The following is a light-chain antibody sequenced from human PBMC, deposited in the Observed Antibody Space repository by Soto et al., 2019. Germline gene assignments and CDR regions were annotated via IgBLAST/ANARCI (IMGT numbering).Light chain of an antibody. CDR3: QKYYTAPLT. V-gene: IGKV1-27*01. CDR1: QGVSNY. J-gene: IGKJ4*01. CDR2: AAS. Sequence: DVQMTQSPSSLSASVGDRVTITCRASQGVSNYLAWYQQRPGRVPQLLIYAASTVHSGVSSRFSGSGSGTDFTLTISSLQPEDVGTYYCQKYYTAPLTFGGGTKVEIK.